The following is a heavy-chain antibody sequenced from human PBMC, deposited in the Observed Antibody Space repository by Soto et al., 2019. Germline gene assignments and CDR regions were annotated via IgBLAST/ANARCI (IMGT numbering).Heavy chain of an antibody. J-gene: IGHJ4*02. Sequence: QVTLKESGPVLVNPTETLTLTCTVSGFSLSNARMGVSWIRQPPGKALEWLAHIFSNDEKSYSTSLKSRLTIAKVTSKSQVVLTMTNMDPVDTATYYCARIREYCTNGVCYAFDYWGQGTLVTVSS. CDR1: GFSLSNARMG. V-gene: IGHV2-26*01. D-gene: IGHD2-8*01. CDR3: ARIREYCTNGVCYAFDY. CDR2: IFSNDEK.